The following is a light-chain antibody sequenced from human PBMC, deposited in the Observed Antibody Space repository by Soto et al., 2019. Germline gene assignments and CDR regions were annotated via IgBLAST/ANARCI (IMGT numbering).Light chain of an antibody. CDR2: AAS. CDR3: QQYTNTNNPWM. CDR1: QSISSY. Sequence: DIKMTQSPSPLSATVGDRVTITCRASQSISSYLNWYQQKPGKAPKLLIYAASSLQSGVPSRFSGSGSGTEFTLIISGLQPDDYATYYCQQYTNTNNPWMFGQRTKVDI. V-gene: IGKV1-39*01. J-gene: IGKJ1*01.